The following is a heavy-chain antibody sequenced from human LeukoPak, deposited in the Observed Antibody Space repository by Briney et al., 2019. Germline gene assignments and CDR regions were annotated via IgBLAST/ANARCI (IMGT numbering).Heavy chain of an antibody. V-gene: IGHV4-4*07. D-gene: IGHD3-10*01. CDR3: ARDLRYYGSGSYYN. J-gene: IGHJ4*02. CDR2: IYSGGSA. Sequence: SETLSLTCTVSGGSISSYHWSWIRQPAGKGLEWIGRIYSGGSANYNPSLKSRVTMSVDTSKNQFSLKLNSVTADDTAVYYCARDLRYYGSGSYYNWGQGTLVTVSS. CDR1: GGSISSYH.